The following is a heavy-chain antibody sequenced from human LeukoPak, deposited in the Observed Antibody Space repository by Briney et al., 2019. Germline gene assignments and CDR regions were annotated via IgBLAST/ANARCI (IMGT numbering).Heavy chain of an antibody. CDR1: GFTVSSNY. D-gene: IGHD4/OR15-4a*01. J-gene: IGHJ1*01. Sequence: GGSLRLSCVASGFTVSSNYMSWVRQAPGKGLEWVSVISVKGRFTISRDNSKNTLYLQMNSLRAEDTAVYYCARLGDYGFQHWGQGTLVTVST. CDR3: ARLGDYGFQH. V-gene: IGHV3-53*01. CDR2: I.